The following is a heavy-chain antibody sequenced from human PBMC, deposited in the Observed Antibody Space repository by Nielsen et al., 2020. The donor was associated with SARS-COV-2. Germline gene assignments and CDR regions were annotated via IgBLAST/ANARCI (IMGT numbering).Heavy chain of an antibody. Sequence: GGSLRLSCAASGFTFSSYGMHWVRQAPGKGLEWVAVISYDGSNKYYADSVKGRFTISRDNSKNTLYLQMNSLRAEDTAVYYCAKSPRSGAAAGKGWFDPWGQGTLVTVSS. CDR1: GFTFSSYG. V-gene: IGHV3-30*18. CDR2: ISYDGSNK. J-gene: IGHJ5*02. D-gene: IGHD6-13*01. CDR3: AKSPRSGAAAGKGWFDP.